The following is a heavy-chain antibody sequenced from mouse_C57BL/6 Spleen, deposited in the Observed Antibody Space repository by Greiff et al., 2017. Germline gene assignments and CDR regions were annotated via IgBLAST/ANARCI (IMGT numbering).Heavy chain of an antibody. V-gene: IGHV1-81*01. J-gene: IGHJ3*01. D-gene: IGHD4-1*01. CDR2: IYPRSGNT. CDR1: GYTFTSYG. CDR3: ANWDNFAY. Sequence: QVQLKESGAELARPGASVKLSCKASGYTFTSYGISWVKQRTGQGLEWIGEIYPRSGNTYYNEKFKGKATLTADKSSSTAYMELRSLTSEDSAVYFGANWDNFAYWGQGTLVTVSA.